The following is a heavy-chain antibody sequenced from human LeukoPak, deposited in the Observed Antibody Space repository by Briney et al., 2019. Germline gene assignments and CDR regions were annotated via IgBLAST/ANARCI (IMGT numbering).Heavy chain of an antibody. Sequence: GGSLRLSCAASGFTFSSSDMHWVRQAPGKGLEWVALMWYDGSKKYYAESVKGRFTASRDNTKNTLYLQMNSLRAEDTAVYYCARDLGYLDYWGQGTLVTLST. CDR1: GFTFSSSD. CDR3: ARDLGYLDY. J-gene: IGHJ4*02. D-gene: IGHD3-16*01. CDR2: MWYDGSKK. V-gene: IGHV3-33*01.